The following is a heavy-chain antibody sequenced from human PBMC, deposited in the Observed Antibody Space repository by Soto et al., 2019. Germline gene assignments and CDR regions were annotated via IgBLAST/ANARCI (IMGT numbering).Heavy chain of an antibody. CDR2: IRGSGANA. D-gene: IGHD6-6*01. J-gene: IGHJ4*02. CDR1: GFTFDDYA. CDR3: TRDRQATGPIPY. Sequence: EVQLLESGGGLVQPGGSLRLSCAASGFTFDDYAMSWVRQAPGKGLEWVSAIRGSGANAYYADSVKGRFTVSRHNSKNTPFLQMNSLRAEDTAVYYCTRDRQATGPIPYWGPGTLVTVAS. V-gene: IGHV3-23*01.